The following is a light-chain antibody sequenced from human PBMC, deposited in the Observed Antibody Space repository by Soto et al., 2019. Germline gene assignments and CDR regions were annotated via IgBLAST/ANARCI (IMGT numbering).Light chain of an antibody. V-gene: IGKV1-5*03. Sequence: DIQMTQSPSTLSPSVGDRVTITCRASQTISIWLAWYQQKPGKAPKLLIYTASSLESGVPSRFSGSGSGTEFTLTITSLQPDDFATDYCQQYNSYPYTFGKGTKLEIK. CDR2: TAS. CDR1: QTISIW. J-gene: IGKJ2*01. CDR3: QQYNSYPYT.